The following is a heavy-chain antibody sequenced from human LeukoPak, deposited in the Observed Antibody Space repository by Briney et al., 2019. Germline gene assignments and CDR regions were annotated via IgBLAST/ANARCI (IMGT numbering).Heavy chain of an antibody. J-gene: IGHJ4*02. Sequence: ASVKVSCKASGYTFTGYYMHWVRQAPGQGREWMGRINPNSGGTNYAQKLQGRVTMTRDTSISTAYMELSRLRSDDTAVYYCARVPLKAYYYDSSGYHYYFDYWGQGTLVTVSS. CDR1: GYTFTGYY. CDR3: ARVPLKAYYYDSSGYHYYFDY. D-gene: IGHD3-22*01. V-gene: IGHV1-2*06. CDR2: INPNSGGT.